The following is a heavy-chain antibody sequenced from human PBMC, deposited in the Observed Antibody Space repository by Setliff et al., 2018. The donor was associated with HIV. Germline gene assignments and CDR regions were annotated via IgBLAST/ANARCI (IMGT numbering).Heavy chain of an antibody. Sequence: ASVKVSCTASGYPFTSYAMHWVREAPGQRLEWMGWINAGNGNTKYSQKFQGRVTITRDTSPSTAYMELSRLRSEDTAVSYCARGGALLGYYYGSGSYPPDAFDIWGQGTKVTVSS. V-gene: IGHV1-3*01. D-gene: IGHD3-10*01. CDR1: GYPFTSYA. J-gene: IGHJ3*02. CDR2: INAGNGNT. CDR3: ARGGALLGYYYGSGSYPPDAFDI.